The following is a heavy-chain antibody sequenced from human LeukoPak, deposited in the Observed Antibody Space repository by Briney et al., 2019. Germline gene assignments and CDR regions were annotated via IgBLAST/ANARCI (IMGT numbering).Heavy chain of an antibody. CDR3: AKARGSSVYEQFDY. J-gene: IGHJ4*02. V-gene: IGHV3-23*01. Sequence: GGSLRLSCAASGFAFSTYAMTWVRQAPEKGLQWVSTISTSGRATYYADSVEGRFTISRDNSKNTLYLQMNSLRADDTAVYYCAKARGSSVYEQFDYWGQGTLVTVSS. CDR2: ISTSGRAT. D-gene: IGHD5/OR15-5a*01. CDR1: GFAFSTYA.